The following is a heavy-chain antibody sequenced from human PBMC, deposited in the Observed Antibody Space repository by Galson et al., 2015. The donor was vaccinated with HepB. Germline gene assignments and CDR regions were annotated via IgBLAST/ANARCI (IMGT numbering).Heavy chain of an antibody. CDR1: GFTFSTYW. V-gene: IGHV3-7*01. D-gene: IGHD3-16*01. CDR3: ARDLGYPGGR. CDR2: MGQDGNQK. J-gene: IGHJ4*02. Sequence: SLRLSCAASGFTFSTYWMSWVRQAPEKGLEWVAIMGQDGNQKYYVDSVKGRFIISRDNAKNSVYLQMNSLRAEDTAVYYCARDLGYPGGRWGQGTLVTVSS.